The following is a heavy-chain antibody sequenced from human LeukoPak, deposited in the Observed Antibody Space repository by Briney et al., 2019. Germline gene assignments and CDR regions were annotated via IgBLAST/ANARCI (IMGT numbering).Heavy chain of an antibody. CDR3: AREKTYYDYVWGSYRSYYFDY. CDR1: GFTFSSYW. V-gene: IGHV3-7*01. J-gene: IGHJ4*02. D-gene: IGHD3-16*02. Sequence: GGSLRLSCVASGFTFSSYWMSWVRQAPGKGLEWVANIKQDGSEKYYVDSVKGRFTISRDNAKNSLYLQMNSLRAEDTAVYYCAREKTYYDYVWGSYRSYYFDYWGQGTLVTVSS. CDR2: IKQDGSEK.